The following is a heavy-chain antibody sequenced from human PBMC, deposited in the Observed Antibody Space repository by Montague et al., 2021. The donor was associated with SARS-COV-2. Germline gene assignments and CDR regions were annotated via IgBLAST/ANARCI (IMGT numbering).Heavy chain of an antibody. J-gene: IGHJ6*02. Sequence: SETLSLTCTVSGGSISPYYWSWSRQSPGKGLECIGYTSYSGSTDYNPSLKSRVTISIDTYKNQYSLKLSSVTAAATAVYYCARWGEYYDAPYYYYAMDVWGQGTTVTISS. D-gene: IGHD3-3*01. CDR3: ARWGEYYDAPYYYYAMDV. V-gene: IGHV4-59*12. CDR1: GGSISPYY. CDR2: TSYSGST.